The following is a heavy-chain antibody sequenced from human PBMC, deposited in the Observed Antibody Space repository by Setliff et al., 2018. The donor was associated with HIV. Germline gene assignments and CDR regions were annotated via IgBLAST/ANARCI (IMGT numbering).Heavy chain of an antibody. CDR1: SGSVSGDY. D-gene: IGHD3-16*01. J-gene: IGHJ6*03. CDR2: IHSSGST. Sequence: SETLSLTCSVSSGSVSGDYWGWIRQPPGKKLEWIGYIHSSGSTIYSASLKSRVSISVDTSKNQVYLRLSSVTAADTAVYHCSRGSYYMDVWGKGTTVTVSS. V-gene: IGHV4-59*08. CDR3: SRGSYYMDV.